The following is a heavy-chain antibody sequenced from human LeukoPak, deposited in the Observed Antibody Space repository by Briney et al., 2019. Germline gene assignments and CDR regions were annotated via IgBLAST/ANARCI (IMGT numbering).Heavy chain of an antibody. J-gene: IGHJ4*01. Sequence: GGSLRLSCAASGFTFSSYGMDWVRQAPGKGLEWVANVWNDASKQYYAESVQGRFTISRDNSKNTVFLQMNSLRAEDRAVYYCARSNGAVPIGGGHSSGWADFWGHGTLVTVSS. CDR3: ARSNGAVPIGGGHSSGWADF. D-gene: IGHD6-19*01. CDR1: GFTFSSYG. CDR2: VWNDASKQ. V-gene: IGHV3-33*01.